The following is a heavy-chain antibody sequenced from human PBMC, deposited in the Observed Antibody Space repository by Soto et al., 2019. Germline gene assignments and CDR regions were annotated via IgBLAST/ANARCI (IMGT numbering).Heavy chain of an antibody. J-gene: IGHJ4*02. CDR2: INHSGST. CDR1: GGSFSGYY. D-gene: IGHD2-15*01. Sequence: SETLSLTCAVYGGSFSGYYWSWIRQPPGKGLEWIGEINHSGSTNYNPSLKSRVTISVDTSKNQFSLKLSSVTAADTAVYYRARGQAVAATLYYFDYWGQGTLVTVSS. V-gene: IGHV4-34*01. CDR3: ARGQAVAATLYYFDY.